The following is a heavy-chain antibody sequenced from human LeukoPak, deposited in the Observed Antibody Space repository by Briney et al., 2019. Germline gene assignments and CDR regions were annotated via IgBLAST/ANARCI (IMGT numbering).Heavy chain of an antibody. D-gene: IGHD2-2*01. CDR1: GYTFTSYG. Sequence: ASVKVSCKASGYTFTSYGISWVRQAPGQGLEWMGWISAYNGNTNYAQKLQVRVTMTTDTSTSTAYMELRSLRSDDTAVYYCARRARGYCSSTSCSVFDYWGQGTLVTVSS. CDR2: ISAYNGNT. CDR3: ARRARGYCSSTSCSVFDY. J-gene: IGHJ4*02. V-gene: IGHV1-18*01.